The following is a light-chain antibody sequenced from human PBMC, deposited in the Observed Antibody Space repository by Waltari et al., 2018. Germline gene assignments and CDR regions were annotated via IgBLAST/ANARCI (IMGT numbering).Light chain of an antibody. CDR2: GAS. CDR1: QSVSSN. J-gene: IGKJ1*01. CDR3: QQYNNWPPWT. V-gene: IGKV3-15*01. Sequence: EIVMTQSPATLSVSPGERATLSCRASQSVSSNLAWYQQKPDQAPRLLIYGASTRATGSPARFSGSGSGTEFTLTISSMQSEDFAVYYCQQYNNWPPWTFGQGTKVETK.